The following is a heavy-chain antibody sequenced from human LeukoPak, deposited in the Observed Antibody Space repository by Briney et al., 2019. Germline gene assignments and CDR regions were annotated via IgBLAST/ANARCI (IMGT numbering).Heavy chain of an antibody. CDR3: ARALMITFGGVIVERRKFDY. J-gene: IGHJ4*02. CDR2: INPNSGGT. D-gene: IGHD3-16*02. V-gene: IGHV1-2*06. CDR1: GDTFTSHY. Sequence: EASVKVSCKASGDTFTSHYLHWVRQAPGQGLEWMGRINPNSGGTNYAQKFQGRVTMTRDTSISTAYMELSRLRSDDTAVYYCARALMITFGGVIVERRKFDYWGQGTLVTVSS.